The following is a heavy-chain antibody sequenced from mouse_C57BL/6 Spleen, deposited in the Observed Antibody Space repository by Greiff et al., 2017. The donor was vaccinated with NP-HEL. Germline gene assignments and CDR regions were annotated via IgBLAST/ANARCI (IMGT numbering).Heavy chain of an antibody. CDR2: ISDGGSYT. D-gene: IGHD1-1*01. V-gene: IGHV5-4*03. CDR3: ARAGLLRIKTMDY. J-gene: IGHJ4*01. CDR1: GFTFSSYA. Sequence: EVKLVESGGGLVKPGGSLKLSCAASGFTFSSYAMSWVRQTPEKRLEWVATISDGGSYTYYPDNVKGRFTISRDNAKNNLYLQMSHLKSEDTAMYYCARAGLLRIKTMDYWGQGTSVTVSS.